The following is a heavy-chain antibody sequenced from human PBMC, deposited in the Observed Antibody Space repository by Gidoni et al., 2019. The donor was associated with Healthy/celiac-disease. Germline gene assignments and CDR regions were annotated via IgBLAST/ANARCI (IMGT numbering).Heavy chain of an antibody. V-gene: IGHV4-34*01. D-gene: IGHD4-17*01. CDR1: GGSCSGYY. CDR2: INQSGST. Sequence: QVQLQQWGAGMLKPSETLSLTCAVYGGSCSGYYWSWIRQPPGKGLEWIGEINQSGSTNYNPSLKAPVTISVDTSTTQFSLKLSSVTAADTAVYYCARGRAGSNDYGDYGRWFDPWGQGTLVTVSS. J-gene: IGHJ5*02. CDR3: ARGRAGSNDYGDYGRWFDP.